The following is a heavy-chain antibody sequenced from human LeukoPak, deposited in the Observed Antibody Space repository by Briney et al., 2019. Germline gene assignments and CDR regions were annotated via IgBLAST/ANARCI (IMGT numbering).Heavy chain of an antibody. CDR1: GFTFSSYA. Sequence: GGSLRLSCAASGFTFSSYAMSWVRQAPGKGLEWASAISGSGGSTYYADSVKGRFTISRDNSKNTLYLQMNSLRAEDTAVYYCAKAPVATISFDYWGQGTLVTVSS. CDR3: AKAPVATISFDY. D-gene: IGHD5-12*01. V-gene: IGHV3-23*01. J-gene: IGHJ4*02. CDR2: ISGSGGST.